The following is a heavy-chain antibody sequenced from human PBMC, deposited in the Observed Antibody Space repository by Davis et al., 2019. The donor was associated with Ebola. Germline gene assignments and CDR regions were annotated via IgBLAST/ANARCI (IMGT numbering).Heavy chain of an antibody. CDR3: AKGGALGD. CDR2: VNPSTGST. J-gene: IGHJ4*02. CDR1: GFTFTDYY. V-gene: IGHV1-46*01. Sequence: ASVKVSCKASGFTFTDYYIHWVRQAPGQGLEWMGTVNPSTGSTTYAQSFRGRVTLTRDKSTNTVYMEMISLTSEDTAIYYCAKGGALGDWGQGTLVSVSP. D-gene: IGHD3-10*01.